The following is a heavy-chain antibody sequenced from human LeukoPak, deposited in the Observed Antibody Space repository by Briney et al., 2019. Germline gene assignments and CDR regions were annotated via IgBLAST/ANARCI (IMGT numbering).Heavy chain of an antibody. D-gene: IGHD1-1*01. V-gene: IGHV3-30*02. CDR1: GFTFISYG. CDR2: IRYDGTNK. Sequence: GGSLRLSCAASGFTFISYGMHWVRQAPGKGLEWVAFIRYDGTNKYYADSVKGRFTISRDNTLYLQMNSLRAEDTAVYYCAREAPICRNADCRTGFDYWGQGTLVAVSS. CDR3: AREAPICRNADCRTGFDY. J-gene: IGHJ4*02.